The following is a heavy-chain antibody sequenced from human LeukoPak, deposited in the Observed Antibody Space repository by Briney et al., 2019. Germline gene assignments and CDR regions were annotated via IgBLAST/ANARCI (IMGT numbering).Heavy chain of an antibody. D-gene: IGHD2-21*01. CDR2: ISPSGTTM. Sequence: GGSLRLSCAASGFSFSSYDFNWVRQAPGKGLEWISYISPSGTTMHYADSVKGRFTISKDNAKNSVYLQMNSLRVEDTGLYYCARESFFFVGGGGQFDYWGQGTWSPSPQ. V-gene: IGHV3-48*03. CDR3: ARESFFFVGGGGQFDY. J-gene: IGHJ4*02. CDR1: GFSFSSYD.